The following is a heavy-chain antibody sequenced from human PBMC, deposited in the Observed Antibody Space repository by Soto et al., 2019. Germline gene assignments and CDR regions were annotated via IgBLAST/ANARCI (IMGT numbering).Heavy chain of an antibody. CDR1: GYTFTRYG. V-gene: IGHV1-3*01. CDR2: INPGNGNT. CDR3: ARGGYFDSSNYLAY. J-gene: IGHJ4*02. Sequence: VASLKVSCKASGYTFTRYGSTRLRQAPGRGLEWMGWINPGNGNTKYSQQFQGRVIIDRDTSASTAYMELSSLRSEDTAVYYCARGGYFDSSNYLAYWGLGTLVTVSS. D-gene: IGHD3-22*01.